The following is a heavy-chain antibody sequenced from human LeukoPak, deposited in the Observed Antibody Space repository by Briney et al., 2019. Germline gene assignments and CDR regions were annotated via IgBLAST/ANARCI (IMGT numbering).Heavy chain of an antibody. Sequence: GGSLTLSCAASGFTFSSYSMNWVPQAPGKGLEWVSSLSSSSSYIYYADSVKGRFTISRDNSKNTVYLQMNSLRAEDTAVYYCARIKGVAYWGQGTLVTVSS. V-gene: IGHV3-21*04. CDR2: LSSSSSYI. CDR1: GFTFSSYS. CDR3: ARIKGVAY. J-gene: IGHJ4*02.